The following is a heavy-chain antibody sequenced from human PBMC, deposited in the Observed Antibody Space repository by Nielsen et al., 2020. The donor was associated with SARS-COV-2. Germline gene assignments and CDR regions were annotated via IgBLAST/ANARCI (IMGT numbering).Heavy chain of an antibody. CDR2: ISYDGSNK. CDR3: AKDGRVGAVDY. D-gene: IGHD1-26*01. J-gene: IGHJ4*02. CDR1: GFTFSSYA. V-gene: IGHV3-30-3*01. Sequence: GGSLRLSCAASGFTFSSYAMHWVRQAPGKGLEWVAVISYDGSNKYYADSVKGRFTISRDNSKNTLYLQMNSLRAEDTAVYYCAKDGRVGAVDYWGQGTLVTVSS.